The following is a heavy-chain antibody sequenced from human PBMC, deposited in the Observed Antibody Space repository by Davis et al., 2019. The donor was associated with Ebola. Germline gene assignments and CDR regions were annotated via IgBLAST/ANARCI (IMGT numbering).Heavy chain of an antibody. D-gene: IGHD3-3*01. CDR1: GFTFSDYY. Sequence: GESLKISCAASGFTFSDYYMSWIRQAPGKGLEWVSYISSSGSTIYYADSVKGRFTISRDNAKNSLYLQMNSLRAEDTAVYYCAKENFWSGYYSYWGQGTLVTVSS. V-gene: IGHV3-11*01. CDR3: AKENFWSGYYSY. CDR2: ISSSGSTI. J-gene: IGHJ4*02.